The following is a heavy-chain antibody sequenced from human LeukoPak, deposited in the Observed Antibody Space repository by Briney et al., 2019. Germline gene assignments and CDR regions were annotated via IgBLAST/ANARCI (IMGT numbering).Heavy chain of an antibody. Sequence: PGGSLRLSCAASGFTFSTDWMHWVRQAPGKGLEWVANIKQDGSEKYYVDSVKGRFTISRDNAKNSLYLQMNSLRAEDTAVYYCARADFWSGYRMDHFDYWGQGTLVTVSS. J-gene: IGHJ4*02. CDR3: ARADFWSGYRMDHFDY. D-gene: IGHD3-3*01. CDR1: GFTFSTDW. V-gene: IGHV3-7*01. CDR2: IKQDGSEK.